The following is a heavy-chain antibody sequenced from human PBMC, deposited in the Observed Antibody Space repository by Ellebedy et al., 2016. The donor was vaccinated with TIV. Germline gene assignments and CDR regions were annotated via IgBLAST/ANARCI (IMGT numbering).Heavy chain of an antibody. D-gene: IGHD3-10*01. CDR2: ISNTGNT. CDR3: ARDKRGSYDF. V-gene: IGHV4-59*01. CDR1: GASISSYF. J-gene: IGHJ4*02. Sequence: MPSETLSLTCTVSGASISSYFWSSIRQPSGKGLECIGYISNTGNTNYNPSLKSRVSISLDTYRSQFSLSLTSVTAADTAVYFCARDKRGSYDFWGQGTLIAVSS.